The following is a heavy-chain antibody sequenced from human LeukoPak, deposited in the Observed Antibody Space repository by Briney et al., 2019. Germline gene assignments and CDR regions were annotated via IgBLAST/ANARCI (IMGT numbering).Heavy chain of an antibody. CDR1: GGSVSSSNW. Sequence: TSGTLSLTCAVSGGSVSSSNWWSWVRRPPGKGLEWIGAIYHSGTTTYNPSLKSRVTISVDKSKNQFSLKRSSVTAADTAVYYCARRGDGYGHFDFWGQGTLVTVSS. D-gene: IGHD5-24*01. CDR3: ARRGDGYGHFDF. J-gene: IGHJ4*02. V-gene: IGHV4-4*02. CDR2: IYHSGTT.